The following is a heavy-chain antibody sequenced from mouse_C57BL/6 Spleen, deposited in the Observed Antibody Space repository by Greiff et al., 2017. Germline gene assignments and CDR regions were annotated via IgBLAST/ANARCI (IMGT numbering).Heavy chain of an antibody. CDR2: IYPGDGDT. CDR3: AIYYSNPYWYFDV. V-gene: IGHV1-82*01. CDR1: GYAFSSSW. D-gene: IGHD2-5*01. J-gene: IGHJ1*03. Sequence: VKLMESGPELVKPGASVKISCKASGYAFSSSWMNWVKQRPGKGLEWIGRIYPGDGDTNYNGKFKGKATLTADKSSSTAYMQLSSLTSEDSAVYFCAIYYSNPYWYFDVWGTGTTVTVSS.